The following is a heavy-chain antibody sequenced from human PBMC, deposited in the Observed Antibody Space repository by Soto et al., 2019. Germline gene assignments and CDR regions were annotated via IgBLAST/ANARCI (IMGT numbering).Heavy chain of an antibody. V-gene: IGHV1-69*02. CDR2: IIPILGIA. Sequence: GASLKLSCKASGGTFSSYTISWVRQAPGQGLEWMGRIIPILGIANYAQKFQGRVTITADKSTSTAYMELSSLRSEDTAVYYCARGGFRGYGESTPFDYWGQGTLVTVSS. CDR1: GGTFSSYT. CDR3: ARGGFRGYGESTPFDY. J-gene: IGHJ4*02. D-gene: IGHD5-12*01.